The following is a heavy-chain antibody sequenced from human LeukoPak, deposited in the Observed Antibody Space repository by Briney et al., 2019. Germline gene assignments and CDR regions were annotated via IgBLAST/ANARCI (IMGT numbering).Heavy chain of an antibody. V-gene: IGHV1-46*01. CDR3: AREESGGYFDY. J-gene: IGHJ4*02. CDR1: GYTFTNYY. D-gene: IGHD2-8*02. CDR2: INPTGTGT. Sequence: AASVKVSCKASGYTFTNYYMHWVRQAPGQGLEWMRLINPTGTGTNYAQKFRGRVTLTRDTSTTTVYMELSSLRSEDTAVYYCAREESGGYFDYWGQGTPVTVSS.